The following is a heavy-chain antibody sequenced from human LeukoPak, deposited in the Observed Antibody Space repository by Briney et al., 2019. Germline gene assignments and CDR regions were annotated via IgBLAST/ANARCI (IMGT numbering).Heavy chain of an antibody. J-gene: IGHJ5*02. V-gene: IGHV3-30*18. CDR1: GFTFSSYG. CDR2: ISYDGSNK. CDR3: AKDRSGGWFDP. Sequence: GGSLRLSCAASGFTFSSYGMHRVRQAPGKGLEWVAVISYDGSNKYYADSVKGRFTISRDNSKNTLYLQMNSLRAEDTAVYYCAKDRSGGWFDPWGQGTLVTVSS. D-gene: IGHD1-26*01.